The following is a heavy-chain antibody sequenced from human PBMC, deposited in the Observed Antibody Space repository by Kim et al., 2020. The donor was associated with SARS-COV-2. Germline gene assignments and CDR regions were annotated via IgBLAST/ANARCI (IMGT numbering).Heavy chain of an antibody. Sequence: ASVKVSCKASGYTFTSYYMHWVRQAPGQGLEWMGIINPSGGSTSYAQKFQGRVTMTRDTSTSTVYMELSSLRSEDTAVYYCARDRYCSGGSCDGYYGMDVWGQGTTVTVSS. V-gene: IGHV1-46*01. CDR2: INPSGGST. CDR3: ARDRYCSGGSCDGYYGMDV. J-gene: IGHJ6*02. D-gene: IGHD2-15*01. CDR1: GYTFTSYY.